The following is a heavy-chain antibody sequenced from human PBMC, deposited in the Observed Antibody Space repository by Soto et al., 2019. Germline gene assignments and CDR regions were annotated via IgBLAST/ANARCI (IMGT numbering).Heavy chain of an antibody. CDR1: GGSISSSNYF. CDR3: ARTSRFDY. V-gene: IGHV4-39*01. D-gene: IGHD6-6*01. Sequence: SETLSLTCTVTGGSISSSNYFWGWIRQSPVKGMERIGSCHKNGGTYYKTSLKNRATGDMSKNQFSLKLSSLTAADTAVYYCARTSRFDYWGQGTLVTVSS. J-gene: IGHJ4*02. CDR2: CHKNGGT.